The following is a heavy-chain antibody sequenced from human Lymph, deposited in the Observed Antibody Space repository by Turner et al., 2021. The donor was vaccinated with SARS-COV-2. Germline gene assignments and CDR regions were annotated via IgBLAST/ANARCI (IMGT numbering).Heavy chain of an antibody. CDR2: IYYSEGN. J-gene: IGHJ4*02. CDR3: ARGFDY. Sequence: QVQLQESGPGLVKPSETLSLTCTVPGGSISSHYWSWIRPPPGKGLEWIEDIYYSEGNNYNPSLKSRVTISVDTSKIQLSLKLSSVTAADTAVYYGARGFDYWGQGTLVTVSS. V-gene: IGHV4-59*11. CDR1: GGSISSHY.